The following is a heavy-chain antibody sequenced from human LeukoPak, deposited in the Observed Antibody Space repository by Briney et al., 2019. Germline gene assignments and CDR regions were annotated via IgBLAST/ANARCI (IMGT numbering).Heavy chain of an antibody. V-gene: IGHV4-39*01. D-gene: IGHD6-13*01. Sequence: PSETLSLTCTVSGGSISSGSYYWGWIRQPPGKGLEWIGSIYYSGSTYYNPSLKSRVTISVDTSKNQFSLKLSSVAAADTAVYYCATRKNIAAAGTIAFDIWGQGTMVTVSS. J-gene: IGHJ3*02. CDR3: ATRKNIAAAGTIAFDI. CDR1: GGSISSGSYY. CDR2: IYYSGST.